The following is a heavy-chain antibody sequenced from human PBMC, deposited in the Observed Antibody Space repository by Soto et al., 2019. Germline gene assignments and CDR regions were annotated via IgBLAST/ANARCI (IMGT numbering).Heavy chain of an antibody. CDR2: IIPIFATA. J-gene: IGHJ6*02. CDR3: AGSITGTVSYYYGMDV. Sequence: QVQLVQSGAEVKKPGSSVKVSCKASGGTFSSYAISWVRQAPGQGLEWMGGIIPIFATADYAQKFQGRVTITADESTSTAYMELSSLRSEDTAVYYCAGSITGTVSYYYGMDVWGQGTTVTVSS. V-gene: IGHV1-69*12. D-gene: IGHD1-20*01. CDR1: GGTFSSYA.